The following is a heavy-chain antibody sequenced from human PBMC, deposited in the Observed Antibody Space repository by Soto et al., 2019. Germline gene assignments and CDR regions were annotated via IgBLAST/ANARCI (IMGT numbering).Heavy chain of an antibody. J-gene: IGHJ4*02. CDR3: ARRQDGYFDD. V-gene: IGHV4-59*01. Sequence: SETLSLTCTVSGGSISSYYWSWIRQPPGKGLEWIGYLYYSGSTNYNPSLKRRVTISVDTSKNQFSLKLKSVKAADTAVYYCARRQDGYFDDWGQGTLVTVSS. D-gene: IGHD2-15*01. CDR1: GGSISSYY. CDR2: LYYSGST.